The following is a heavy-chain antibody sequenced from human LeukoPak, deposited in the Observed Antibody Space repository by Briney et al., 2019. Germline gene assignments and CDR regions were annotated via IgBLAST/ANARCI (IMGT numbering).Heavy chain of an antibody. CDR1: GGSFSGYY. V-gene: IGHV4-34*01. D-gene: IGHD5-18*01. CDR2: IKHSGSN. Sequence: SETLSLTCAVYGGSFSGYYWSWIRQPPGKGLEGIGEIKHSGSNNYTPSLKSRVTISVDTSKNQFSLKLSSVTDADTAVYYCARGKDTAMVTSDYWGQGTLVTVSS. CDR3: ARGKDTAMVTSDY. J-gene: IGHJ4*02.